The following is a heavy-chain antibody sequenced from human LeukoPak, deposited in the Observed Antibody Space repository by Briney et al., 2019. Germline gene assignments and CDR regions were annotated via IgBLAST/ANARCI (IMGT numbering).Heavy chain of an antibody. V-gene: IGHV3-21*04. J-gene: IGHJ4*02. CDR1: GFIFSSYT. D-gene: IGHD3-22*01. Sequence: PGGSLRLSCAASGFIFSSYTMNWVRQAPGKGLEWVSSISSSSSYIYYADSVKGRFTISRDNSKNTLYLQMNSLKAEDTAAYYCATEDSSDYYSFDYWGQGTLVTVSS. CDR2: ISSSSSYI. CDR3: ATEDSSDYYSFDY.